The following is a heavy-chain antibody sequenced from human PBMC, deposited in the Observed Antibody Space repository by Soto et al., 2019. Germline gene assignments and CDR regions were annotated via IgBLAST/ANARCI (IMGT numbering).Heavy chain of an antibody. CDR2: SHQDGVDG. V-gene: IGHV3-7*03. D-gene: IGHD2-2*01. CDR3: ARHQLILPAHIFFYGSDV. J-gene: IGHJ6*02. CDR1: GFVFIMYS. Sequence: PGGSVRLACEVAGFVFIMYSMSLIRQTAGEELQSVIKSHQDGVDGHYAECMKDRFTTYRDNGKNSLYLQMNNQRAEDTAIYYCARHQLILPAHIFFYGSDVWGRGATVTVS.